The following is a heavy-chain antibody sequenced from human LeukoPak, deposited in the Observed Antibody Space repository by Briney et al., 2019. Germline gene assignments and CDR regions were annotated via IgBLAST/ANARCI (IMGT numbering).Heavy chain of an antibody. D-gene: IGHD3-16*01. CDR3: VRPTSVMTGPKVEY. V-gene: IGHV5-51*01. CDR1: GYSFTSYW. CDR2: IYPGDSDT. J-gene: IGHJ4*02. Sequence: GESLKISCKGSGYSFTSYWIGWVRQMPGKGLEWMGTIYPGDSDTRYSTSFQGQVTISADKSISTAYLQWSGLKASDTAMYYCVRPTSVMTGPKVEYWGQGTMVIVSS.